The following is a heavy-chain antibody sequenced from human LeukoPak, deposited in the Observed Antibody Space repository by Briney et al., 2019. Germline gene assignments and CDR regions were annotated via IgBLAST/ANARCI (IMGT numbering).Heavy chain of an antibody. V-gene: IGHV4-59*08. D-gene: IGHD3-16*01. CDR1: GGSISSYY. CDR3: ARHVWGDIYGMDV. Sequence: SSETLSLTCTVSGGSISSYYGSWIRQPPGKGLEWIGYIYYSGSTNYNPSLKSRVTISVDTSKNQFSLKLSSVTAADTAVYYCARHVWGDIYGMDVWGQGTTVTVSS. J-gene: IGHJ6*02. CDR2: IYYSGST.